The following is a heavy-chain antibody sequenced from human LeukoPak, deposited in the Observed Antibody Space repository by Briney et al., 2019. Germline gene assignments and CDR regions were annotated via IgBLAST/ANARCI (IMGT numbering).Heavy chain of an antibody. V-gene: IGHV1-69*01. J-gene: IGHJ6*02. CDR1: GGTFSSYA. Sequence: SVKVSCKASGGTFSSYAISWVRQAPGQGLEWMGGIIPIFGTANYAQKFQGRVTITADESTSTAYMELSSLRSEDTAVYYCARDPRLVGYYYYGMDVWGQGTTVTVSS. CDR2: IIPIFGTA. D-gene: IGHD6-6*01. CDR3: ARDPRLVGYYYYGMDV.